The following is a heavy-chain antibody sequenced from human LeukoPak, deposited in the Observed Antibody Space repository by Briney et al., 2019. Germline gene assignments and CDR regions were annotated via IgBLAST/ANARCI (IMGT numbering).Heavy chain of an antibody. CDR1: GFTFSDYY. D-gene: IGHD3-3*01. CDR2: ISSSGSTI. Sequence: GGSLRLSCAASGFTFSDYYMSWIRQAPGKGLEWVSYISSSGSTIYYADSVKGRFTISRDNAKNSLYLQMNSLRAEDTAAYYCARYTIFEYYFDYWGQGTLVTVSS. CDR3: ARYTIFEYYFDY. V-gene: IGHV3-11*01. J-gene: IGHJ4*02.